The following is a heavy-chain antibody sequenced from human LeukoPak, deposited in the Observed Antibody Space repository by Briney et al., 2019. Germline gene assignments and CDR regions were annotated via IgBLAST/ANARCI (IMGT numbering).Heavy chain of an antibody. J-gene: IGHJ4*02. Sequence: PGGSLRLSCAASGFTFSDAGMSWVRQTPGKGLEWVGRIKSKTDGGTTDYAAPVKGRFSISRDDSENTLYLQMDSLKTEDTGVYYCTTEMRWELLFDDWGQGTLVTVSS. CDR1: GFTFSDAG. CDR3: TTEMRWELLFDD. CDR2: IKSKTDGGTT. D-gene: IGHD1-26*01. V-gene: IGHV3-15*01.